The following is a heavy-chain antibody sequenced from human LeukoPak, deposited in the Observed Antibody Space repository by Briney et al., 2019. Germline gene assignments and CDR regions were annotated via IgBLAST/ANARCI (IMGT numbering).Heavy chain of an antibody. CDR2: INPNSGGT. Sequence: GASVKVSCKASGYTFIGYYMHWVRQAPGQGLEWMGWINPNSGGTNYAQKFQGRVTMTRDTSISTAYMELSRLRSDDTAVYYCARGGVVPAAIPMDWFDPWGQGTLVTVSS. J-gene: IGHJ5*02. V-gene: IGHV1-2*02. D-gene: IGHD2-2*01. CDR3: ARGGVVPAAIPMDWFDP. CDR1: GYTFIGYY.